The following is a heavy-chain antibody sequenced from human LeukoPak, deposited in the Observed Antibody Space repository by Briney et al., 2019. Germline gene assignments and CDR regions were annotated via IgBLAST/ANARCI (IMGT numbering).Heavy chain of an antibody. Sequence: GGSLRLSCAASGFTFSSYAMTWVRQAPGKGLEWVSAISGSGGDTHYADPVKGRFTISRDNSKNTLYLQMNSLRAEDTAEYYCVFERTGVASAYFDYWGQGTLVTVSS. CDR1: GFTFSSYA. J-gene: IGHJ4*02. V-gene: IGHV3-23*01. CDR3: VFERTGVASAYFDY. CDR2: ISGSGGDT. D-gene: IGHD1-1*01.